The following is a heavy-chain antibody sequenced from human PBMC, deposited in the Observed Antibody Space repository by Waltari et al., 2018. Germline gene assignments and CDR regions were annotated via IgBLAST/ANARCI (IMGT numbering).Heavy chain of an antibody. V-gene: IGHV4-59*11. CDR3: ADGTRDGYNFDY. CDR1: GGSISSHY. J-gene: IGHJ4*02. CDR2: IYYSGST. D-gene: IGHD5-12*01. Sequence: QLQLQESGPGLVKPWETLSLTCTVSGGSISSHYWSWIRQPPGKGLEWIGYIYYSGSTNYNPSLKSRVTISVDTSKNQFSLKLSSVTAADTAVYYCADGTRDGYNFDYWGQGTLVTVSS.